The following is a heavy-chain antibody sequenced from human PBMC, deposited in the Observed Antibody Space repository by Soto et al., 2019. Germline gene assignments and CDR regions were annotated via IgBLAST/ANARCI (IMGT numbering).Heavy chain of an antibody. CDR3: AREHSSSWRFDY. D-gene: IGHD6-13*01. J-gene: IGHJ4*02. Sequence: QVQLVQSGAEVKKPGASVKVSCKASGYTFTSYDINWVRQATGQGLEWMGWMNPNSGNTGYAQKFQGXVXXXRXTSISTAYMELSSLRSEDTAVYYCAREHSSSWRFDYWGQGTLVTVSS. CDR1: GYTFTSYD. CDR2: MNPNSGNT. V-gene: IGHV1-8*01.